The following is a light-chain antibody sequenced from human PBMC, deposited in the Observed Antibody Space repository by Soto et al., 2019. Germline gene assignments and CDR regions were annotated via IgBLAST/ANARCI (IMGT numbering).Light chain of an antibody. CDR3: SSYAGSNNFVL. V-gene: IGLV2-8*01. CDR1: SSDVGGYNY. J-gene: IGLJ2*01. CDR2: EVT. Sequence: QSALTQPPSASGSPGQSVTISCTGTSSDVGGYNYVSWYQQHPGKAPKLMIYEVTKRPSGVPDRFSGSRSGNTASLTVSGLQAEDEADYYCSSYAGSNNFVLCGGGTKVTVL.